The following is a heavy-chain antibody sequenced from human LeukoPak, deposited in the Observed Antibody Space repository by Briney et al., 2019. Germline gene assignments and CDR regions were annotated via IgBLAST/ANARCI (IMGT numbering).Heavy chain of an antibody. CDR1: GFTFRDFG. J-gene: IGHJ4*02. V-gene: IGHV3-23*01. Sequence: GGSLRLSCAASGFTFRDFGMNWVRQTPEKGLEWISHINGGGDSIHYADSVKGRFTISRDNSQNTLYVQMNSLRAEDSALYYCVKGPYYESPALDSWGQGTLVTVSS. D-gene: IGHD3-16*01. CDR3: VKGPYYESPALDS. CDR2: INGGGDSI.